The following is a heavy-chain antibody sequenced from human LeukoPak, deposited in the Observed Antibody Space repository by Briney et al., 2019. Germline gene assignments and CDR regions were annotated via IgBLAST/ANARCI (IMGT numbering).Heavy chain of an antibody. D-gene: IGHD2-2*01. CDR3: TRWDCTTTGCYPFDY. Sequence: SGGSLKLSCAASGFTFSGSAIHWVRQASGKGLEWVDRIRDKANSYATAYIASVKGRFTISRDDSKNTAYLQMSSLKTEDTAVYYCTRWDCTTTGCYPFDYWGQGTLVTVSS. J-gene: IGHJ4*02. CDR1: GFTFSGSA. CDR2: IRDKANSYAT. V-gene: IGHV3-73*01.